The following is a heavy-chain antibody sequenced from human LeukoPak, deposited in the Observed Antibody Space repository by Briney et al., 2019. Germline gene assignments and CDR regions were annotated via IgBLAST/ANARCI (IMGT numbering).Heavy chain of an antibody. CDR1: GFTFSTYW. D-gene: IGHD2-2*01. Sequence: PGGSLRLSCVASGFTFSTYWMTWVRQAPGKGLEWVANIKQDGSEKYYVDSVKGRFTISRDNVKSSLYLQMNSLRAEDTAVYYCARTLGSSDTSSALDYWGQGTLVTVSS. CDR3: ARTLGSSDTSSALDY. J-gene: IGHJ4*02. CDR2: IKQDGSEK. V-gene: IGHV3-7*01.